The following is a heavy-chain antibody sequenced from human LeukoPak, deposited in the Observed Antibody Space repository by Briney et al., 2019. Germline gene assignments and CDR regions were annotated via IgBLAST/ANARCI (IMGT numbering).Heavy chain of an antibody. J-gene: IGHJ4*02. CDR3: ARDHEMATIFSSDTTIYY. CDR2: ISGYNGNT. Sequence: APVKVSCKASGYKFTSYGITWVRQAPGQGLEWMGWISGYNGNTNYAQKLQGRVTMTTDTSTSTAYMELRSLRSEDTAVYYCARDHEMATIFSSDTTIYYWGQGTLVTVSS. V-gene: IGHV1-18*01. CDR1: GYKFTSYG. D-gene: IGHD5-24*01.